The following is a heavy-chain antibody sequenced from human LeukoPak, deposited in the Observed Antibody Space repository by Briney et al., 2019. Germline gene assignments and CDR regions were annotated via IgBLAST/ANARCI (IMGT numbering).Heavy chain of an antibody. CDR1: GASISSTNW. Sequence: KPSGTLSLTCAVSGASISSTNWWNWVRQPPGKGLEWIGEIYQSGSTNYIPSLKSRVTISVDTSKNLFSLRLTSVTAADTAVYYCARTSGNYRYYFDYWGQGTLVTVSS. D-gene: IGHD1-26*01. CDR2: IYQSGST. J-gene: IGHJ4*02. V-gene: IGHV4-4*02. CDR3: ARTSGNYRYYFDY.